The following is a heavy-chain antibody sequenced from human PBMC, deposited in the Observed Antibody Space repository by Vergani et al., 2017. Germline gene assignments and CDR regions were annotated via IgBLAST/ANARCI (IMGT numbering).Heavy chain of an antibody. V-gene: IGHV1-69*01. CDR2: IIPIFGTA. CDR1: GGTFSSYA. Sequence: QVQLVQSGAEVKKPGSSVKVSCKASGGTFSSYAISWVRQAPGQGLEWMGGIIPIFGTANYAKKFQGRVTITADESTSTAYMELSSLRSEDTAVYYGATWDTAMGNSVPLWDVWGKGTTVTVSS. CDR3: ATWDTAMGNSVPLWDV. D-gene: IGHD5-18*01. J-gene: IGHJ6*04.